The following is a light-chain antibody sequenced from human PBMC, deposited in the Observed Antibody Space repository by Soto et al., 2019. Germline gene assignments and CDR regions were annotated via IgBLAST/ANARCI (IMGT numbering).Light chain of an antibody. CDR2: EVN. CDR1: SSDVGSYNY. V-gene: IGLV2-8*01. CDR3: SSYAGGNNLV. J-gene: IGLJ1*01. Sequence: QSVLTQPPSASGSPGQSVTISCTGTSSDVGSYNYVSWYQQHPGKAPKLIIYEVNKRPSGVPDRFSGSKSGNTASLTVSGLQTEDEADYYCSSYAGGNNLVFGTGTQLTVL.